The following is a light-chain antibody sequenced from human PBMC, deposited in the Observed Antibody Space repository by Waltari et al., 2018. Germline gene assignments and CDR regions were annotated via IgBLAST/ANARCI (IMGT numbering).Light chain of an antibody. CDR2: DTS. J-gene: IGKJ4*01. CDR1: QSVRSY. CDR3: QQRHNWPLT. Sequence: ILLTQFPGTLSLSPGETATFSCRASQSVRSYLAWYQQKPGQAPRLLIYDTSNRASGIPARFSGSGSGTDFSLSISSLEPEDFAVYYCQQRHNWPLTFGGGTKVEIK. V-gene: IGKV3-11*01.